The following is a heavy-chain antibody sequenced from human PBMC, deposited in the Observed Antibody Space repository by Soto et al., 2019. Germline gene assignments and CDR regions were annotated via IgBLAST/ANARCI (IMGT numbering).Heavy chain of an antibody. V-gene: IGHV4-61*01. J-gene: IGHJ4*02. CDR1: GGSDSSGSYY. Sequence: SETLSLTCTVSGGSDSSGSYYWSWIRQPPGKGLEWIGYIYYSGSTNYNPSLKSRVTISVDTSKNQFSLKLSSVTAADTAVYYCARVGGIAVAGKGDDYWGQGTLVTVSS. D-gene: IGHD6-19*01. CDR2: IYYSGST. CDR3: ARVGGIAVAGKGDDY.